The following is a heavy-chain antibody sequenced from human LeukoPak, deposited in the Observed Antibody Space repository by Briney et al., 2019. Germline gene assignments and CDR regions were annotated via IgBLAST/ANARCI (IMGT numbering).Heavy chain of an antibody. CDR2: ISSSGSYI. CDR3: ARDGGGAVITPVDY. CDR1: GFTHSSYS. Sequence: GGSLRLSCALSGFTHSSYSMNWVRQAPGKGLEWVSSISSSGSYIFYADSVKGRFTISRDNAKNSLYLQMDSLRAEDTAVYYCARDGGGAVITPVDYWGQGTLVTVSS. D-gene: IGHD4-23*01. J-gene: IGHJ4*02. V-gene: IGHV3-21*01.